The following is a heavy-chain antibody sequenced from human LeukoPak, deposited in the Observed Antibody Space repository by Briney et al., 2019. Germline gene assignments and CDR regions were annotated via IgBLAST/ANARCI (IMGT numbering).Heavy chain of an antibody. CDR3: ARERRYYYDSSWNAYFDY. Sequence: SQTLSLTCTLSGGSISSGGYYWSWIRQHPENGLEWIGYIYYSGSTYYKPSLKSRVTISVDTSKNQFSLKLSSVTAADTAVYYCARERRYYYDSSWNAYFDYWGQGTLVTVSS. J-gene: IGHJ4*02. CDR1: GGSISSGGYY. D-gene: IGHD3-22*01. CDR2: IYYSGST. V-gene: IGHV4-31*03.